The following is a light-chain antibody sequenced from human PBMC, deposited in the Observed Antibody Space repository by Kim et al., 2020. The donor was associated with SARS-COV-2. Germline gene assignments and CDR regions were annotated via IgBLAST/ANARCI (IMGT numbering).Light chain of an antibody. CDR2: DTF. CDR1: QGIGTH. CDR3: QQYDDLPLT. Sequence: SASVGARLTITCQASQGIGTHLNWYQQKPGKAPNLLIYDTFNLQTGVPSRFSGGVSGTHFTLTISSVQPEDVATYFCQQYDDLPLTFGGGTKLEI. V-gene: IGKV1-33*01. J-gene: IGKJ4*01.